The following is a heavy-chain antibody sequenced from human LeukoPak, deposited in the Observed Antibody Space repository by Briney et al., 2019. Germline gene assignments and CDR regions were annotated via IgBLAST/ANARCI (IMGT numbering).Heavy chain of an antibody. D-gene: IGHD3-22*01. CDR1: GGSISSYY. V-gene: IGHV4-4*07. CDR2: IYTSGST. Sequence: SETLSLTCTVFGGSISSYYWSWIRQPAGKGLEWIGRIYTSGSTNYNPSLKSRVTISVDKSKNQFSLKLSSVTAADTAVYYRARDSSGYYYLDYWGQGTLVTVSS. CDR3: ARDSSGYYYLDY. J-gene: IGHJ4*02.